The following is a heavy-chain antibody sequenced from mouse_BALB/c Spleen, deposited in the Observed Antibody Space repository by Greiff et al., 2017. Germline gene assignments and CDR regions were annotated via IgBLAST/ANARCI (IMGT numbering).Heavy chain of an antibody. D-gene: IGHD2-4*01. CDR2: ISSGSSTI. J-gene: IGHJ3*01. CDR1: GFTFSSFG. Sequence: EVNLVESGGGLVQPGGSRKLSCAASGFTFSSFGMHWVRQAPEKGLEWVAYISSGSSTIYYADTVKGRFTISRDNPKNTLFLQMTSLRSEDTAMYYCARSGDYAWFAYWGQGTLVTVSA. CDR3: ARSGDYAWFAY. V-gene: IGHV5-17*02.